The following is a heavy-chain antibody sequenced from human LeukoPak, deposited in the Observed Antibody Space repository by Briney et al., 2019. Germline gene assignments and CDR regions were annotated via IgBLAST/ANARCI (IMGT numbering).Heavy chain of an antibody. D-gene: IGHD2-15*01. V-gene: IGHV4-61*01. CDR1: GGSISSSSYY. Sequence: SETLSLTCTVSGGSISSSSYYWSWIRQPPGKGLEWIGYISYSGSTNYNPSLKSRVTISADTSKNQFSPKLSSVTAADTAVYYCAREGYCSGGSCYSGLDYWGQGTLVTVSS. J-gene: IGHJ4*02. CDR2: ISYSGST. CDR3: AREGYCSGGSCYSGLDY.